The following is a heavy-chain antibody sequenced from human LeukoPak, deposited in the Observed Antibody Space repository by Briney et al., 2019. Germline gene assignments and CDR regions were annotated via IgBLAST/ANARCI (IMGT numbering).Heavy chain of an antibody. CDR2: IRSKANSYAT. CDR1: GFNFSGSA. CDR3: TTYCSGGSCYSYDAFDI. V-gene: IGHV3-73*01. D-gene: IGHD2-15*01. J-gene: IGHJ3*02. Sequence: GGSLRLSCAASGFNFSGSAMHWVRQASGKGLGGVGRIRSKANSYATAYAASVKGRFTISRDDSKTTAYLQMNSLKTEDTAVYYCTTYCSGGSCYSYDAFDIWGQGTMVTVSS.